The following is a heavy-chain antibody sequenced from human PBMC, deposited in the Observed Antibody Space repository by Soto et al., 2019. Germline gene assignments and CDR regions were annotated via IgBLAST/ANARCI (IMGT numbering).Heavy chain of an antibody. D-gene: IGHD6-13*01. Sequence: PGGSLRLSCAASGFTFSSYAMSWVRQAPGKGLEWVSAISGSSSYIYYADSVKGRFTISRDNAKNSLYLQMNSLRAEDTAVYYCALSESSSWSGYYGMDVWGQGTTVTAP. CDR1: GFTFSSYA. CDR3: ALSESSSWSGYYGMDV. CDR2: ISGSSSYI. J-gene: IGHJ6*02. V-gene: IGHV3-21*01.